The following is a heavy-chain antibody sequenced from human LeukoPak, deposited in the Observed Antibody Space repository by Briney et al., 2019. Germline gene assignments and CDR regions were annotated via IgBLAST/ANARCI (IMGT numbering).Heavy chain of an antibody. J-gene: IGHJ4*02. CDR2: INPNSGGT. V-gene: IGHV1-2*02. Sequence: VASVKVSCKAPGYTFTGYYMHWVRQAPGQGLEWMGWINPNSGGTNYAQKFQGRVTMTRDTSISTAYMELSRLRSDDTAVYYCARDYYDSSGYYPPFDYWGQGTLVTVSS. CDR1: GYTFTGYY. D-gene: IGHD3-22*01. CDR3: ARDYYDSSGYYPPFDY.